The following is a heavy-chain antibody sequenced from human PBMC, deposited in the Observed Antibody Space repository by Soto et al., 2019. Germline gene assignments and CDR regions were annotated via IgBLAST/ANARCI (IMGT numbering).Heavy chain of an antibody. CDR2: INANNGNT. V-gene: IGHV1-18*01. Sequence: GASVKVSCKASGYTFTSYGISWVRQAPGQGLEWMGWINANNGNTDYAQKLQGRVTMTTNTSISTAYMELSSLRSEDTAVYYCARGRTGPTAQSLGYWGQGTLVTVSS. D-gene: IGHD1-7*01. CDR1: GYTFTSYG. J-gene: IGHJ4*02. CDR3: ARGRTGPTAQSLGY.